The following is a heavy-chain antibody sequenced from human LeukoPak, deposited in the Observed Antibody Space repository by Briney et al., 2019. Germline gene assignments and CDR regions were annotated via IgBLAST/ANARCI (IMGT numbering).Heavy chain of an antibody. V-gene: IGHV3-23*01. CDR1: GFTFTSYA. Sequence: AGGSLRLSCAASGFTFTSYAMSWVRQAPGKGLQWVSVINGGGTSTDYAGSVKGRFTISRDNSKNTLYLQMNSLRAEDTAIYYCAKGAFEQWLVQVIPFDYWGQGTLVTVSS. D-gene: IGHD6-19*01. CDR3: AKGAFEQWLVQVIPFDY. CDR2: INGGGTST. J-gene: IGHJ4*02.